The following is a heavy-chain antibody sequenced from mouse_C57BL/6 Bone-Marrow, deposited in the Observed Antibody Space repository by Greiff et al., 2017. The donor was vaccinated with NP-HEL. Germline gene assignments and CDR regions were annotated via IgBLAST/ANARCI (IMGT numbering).Heavy chain of an antibody. J-gene: IGHJ2*01. CDR2: IDPSDSYT. CDR1: GYTFTSYW. D-gene: IGHD1-1*01. CDR3: ARDPYYYGSSYDYFDY. V-gene: IGHV1-69*01. Sequence: QVQLQQPGAELVMPGASVKLSCKASGYTFTSYWMHWVKPRPGQGLEWIGEIDPSDSYTNYNQKFKGKSTLTVDKSSSTAYMQLSSLTSEDSAVYYCARDPYYYGSSYDYFDYWGQGTTLTVSS.